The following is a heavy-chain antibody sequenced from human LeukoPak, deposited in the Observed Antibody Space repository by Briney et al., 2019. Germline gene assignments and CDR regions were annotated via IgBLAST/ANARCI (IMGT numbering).Heavy chain of an antibody. CDR2: INPNSGGT. CDR3: ARGTTAMANDY. Sequence: ASVRVSCKASGYTFTGYYMHWVRQAPGQGLEWMGRINPNSGGTNYAQKFQGRVTMTRDTSISTAYMELSRLRSGDTAVYYCARGTTAMANDYWGQGTLVTVSS. D-gene: IGHD5-18*01. V-gene: IGHV1-2*06. J-gene: IGHJ4*02. CDR1: GYTFTGYY.